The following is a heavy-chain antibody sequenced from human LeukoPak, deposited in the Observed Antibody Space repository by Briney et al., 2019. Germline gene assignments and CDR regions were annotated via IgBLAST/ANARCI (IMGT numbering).Heavy chain of an antibody. J-gene: IGHJ4*02. Sequence: KPSETLSLTCAVSGGSIGSSPYYWGWVRQPPGKGLEWIGNTYYTGSTYYNPSLKSRVTISVDTSKNQFSLMLSSVTAADTAVYYCARGGVLKSLDYWGQGTLVTVSS. CDR2: TYYTGST. CDR1: GGSIGSSPYY. D-gene: IGHD3-16*01. CDR3: ARGGVLKSLDY. V-gene: IGHV4-39*07.